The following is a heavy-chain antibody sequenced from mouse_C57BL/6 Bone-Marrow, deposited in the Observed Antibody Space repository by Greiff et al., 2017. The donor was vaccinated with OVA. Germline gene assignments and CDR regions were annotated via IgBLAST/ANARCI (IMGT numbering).Heavy chain of an antibody. D-gene: IGHD4-1*01. V-gene: IGHV5-4*03. CDR2: ISDGGSYT. CDR3: ARGNWDVGAWFAY. CDR1: GFTFSSYA. Sequence: DVMLVESGGGLVKPGGSLKLSCAASGFTFSSYAMSWVRQTPEKRLEWVATISDGGSYTYYPDNVKGRFTISRDNAKNNLYLQMSHLKSEDTAMYYCARGNWDVGAWFAYWGQGTLVTVSA. J-gene: IGHJ3*01.